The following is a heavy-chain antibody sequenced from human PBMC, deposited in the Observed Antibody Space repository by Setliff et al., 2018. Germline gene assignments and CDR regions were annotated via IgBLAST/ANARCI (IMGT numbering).Heavy chain of an antibody. CDR3: ARDGLRYYFDY. CDR2: IYYSGST. V-gene: IGHV4-59*11. J-gene: IGHJ4*02. Sequence: TSETLSLTCTVSGGSISSHYWSWIRQPPGKGLEWIGSIYYSGSTNYNPSLKSRVTISVDTSKNQFSLKLSSVTAADTAVYYCARDGLRYYFDYWGQGTLVTVSS. CDR1: GGSISSHY. D-gene: IGHD5-12*01.